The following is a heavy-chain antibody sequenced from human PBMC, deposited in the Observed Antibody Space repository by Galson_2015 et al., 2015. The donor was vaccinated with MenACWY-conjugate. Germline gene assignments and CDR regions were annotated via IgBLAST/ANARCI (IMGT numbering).Heavy chain of an antibody. D-gene: IGHD2-2*01. CDR1: GFTFSSYS. CDR2: ISSSSSTI. Sequence: SLRLSCAASGFTFSSYSMNWVRQAPGKGLEWVSYISSSSSTIYYADSVKGRFTISRDNAKNSLYLQMNSLRAEDTAVYYCARVVGNQHYGMDVWGQGTTVTVSS. V-gene: IGHV3-48*04. CDR3: ARVVGNQHYGMDV. J-gene: IGHJ6*02.